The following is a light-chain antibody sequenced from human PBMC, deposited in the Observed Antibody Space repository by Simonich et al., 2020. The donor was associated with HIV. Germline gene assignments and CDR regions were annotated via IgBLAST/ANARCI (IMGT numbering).Light chain of an antibody. CDR2: VAS. V-gene: IGKV1-39*01. Sequence: DIQMTQSPSSLSASVGDRVTISCRASQKISTFLNWYQQKPGKAPKLLISVASSLQRGVPSRFSGSGSGTDFTLTISSLQPEDFATYYCLQSYSSPTFGGGTKVEIK. J-gene: IGKJ4*01. CDR3: LQSYSSPT. CDR1: QKISTF.